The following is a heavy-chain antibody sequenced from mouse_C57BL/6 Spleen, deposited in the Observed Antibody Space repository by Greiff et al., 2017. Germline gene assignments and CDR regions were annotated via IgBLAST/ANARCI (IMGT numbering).Heavy chain of an antibody. CDR3: ASTVVASYSDV. D-gene: IGHD1-1*01. J-gene: IGHJ1*03. V-gene: IGHV5-17*01. Sequence: DVKLVESGGGLVKPGGSLKLSCAASGFTFSDYGMHWVRQAPEKGLEWVAYISSGSSTIYYADTVKGRFTISRDNAKNTLFLQMTSLRSEDTAMYYCASTVVASYSDVWGTGTTVTVSS. CDR2: ISSGSSTI. CDR1: GFTFSDYG.